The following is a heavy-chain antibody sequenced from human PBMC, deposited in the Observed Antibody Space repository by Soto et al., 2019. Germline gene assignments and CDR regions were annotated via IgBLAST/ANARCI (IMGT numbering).Heavy chain of an antibody. V-gene: IGHV3-30-3*01. J-gene: IGHJ6*02. Sequence: QVQLVESGGGVVQPGRSLRLSCAASGFTFSSYALHWVRQAPGKGLEWLAVISYDGNNKYYADSVKGRFTISRDNSKNTLYLQMNSLRAEDTAVYYCARAGCDGGSCYTLVGLRYGMDVWGQGTTVTVSS. CDR3: ARAGCDGGSCYTLVGLRYGMDV. CDR2: ISYDGNNK. D-gene: IGHD2-15*01. CDR1: GFTFSSYA.